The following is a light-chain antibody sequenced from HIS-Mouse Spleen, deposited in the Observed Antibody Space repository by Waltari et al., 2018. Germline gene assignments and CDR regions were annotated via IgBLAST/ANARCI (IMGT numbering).Light chain of an antibody. CDR2: EGS. Sequence: QSALTQPASVSGSPGQSITISCTGTSSDVGSYNLVSWYQQHPGKAPKRMIYEGSKRAPGVSNRFSGSKSGNTASLTISGLQAEDEADYYCCSYAGSSTWVFGGGTKLTVL. CDR1: SSDVGSYNL. J-gene: IGLJ3*02. V-gene: IGLV2-23*01. CDR3: CSYAGSSTWV.